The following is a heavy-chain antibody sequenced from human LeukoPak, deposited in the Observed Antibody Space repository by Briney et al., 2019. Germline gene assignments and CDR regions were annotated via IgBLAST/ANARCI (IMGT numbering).Heavy chain of an antibody. CDR3: ARDQGSGINYYYYYMDV. J-gene: IGHJ6*03. CDR1: GFTFSNYR. D-gene: IGHD3-10*01. CDR2: IKHDGSEK. V-gene: IGHV3-7*01. Sequence: GGSLRLSCVGSGFTFSNYRMSWVRQAPGKGLEWVANIKHDGSEKYYVDSVKGRFTISRDNAKNSLYLQMNSLRAEDTAVYYCARDQGSGINYYYYYMDVWGKGTTVTVSS.